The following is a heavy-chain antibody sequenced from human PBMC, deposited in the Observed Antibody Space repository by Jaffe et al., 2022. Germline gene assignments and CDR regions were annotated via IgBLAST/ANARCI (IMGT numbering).Heavy chain of an antibody. CDR3: AASYCSGGSCYQDYFDY. D-gene: IGHD2-15*01. V-gene: IGHV1-58*01. Sequence: QMQLVQSGPEVKKPGTSVKVSCKASGFTFTSSAVQWVRQARGQRLEWIGWIVVGSGNTNYAQKFQERVTITRDMSTSTAYMELSSLRSEDTAVYYCAASYCSGGSCYQDYFDYWGQGTLVTVSS. J-gene: IGHJ4*02. CDR1: GFTFTSSA. CDR2: IVVGSGNT.